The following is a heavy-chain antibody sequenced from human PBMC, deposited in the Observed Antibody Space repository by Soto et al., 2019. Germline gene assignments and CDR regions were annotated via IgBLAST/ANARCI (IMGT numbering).Heavy chain of an antibody. CDR3: AAEGVGSGDYWFYFDN. J-gene: IGHJ4*02. Sequence: HMDLVQSGPEVKKPGTSVKVSCKASEFTFSSSAVPWVRQARGQRLEWIGWIAGGSGNTNYPHNFQNRVTLTMDVATRTAYMELSSMTPEDTAIYYCAAEGVGSGDYWFYFDNWGQGTLVTVSS. CDR1: EFTFSSSA. D-gene: IGHD3-22*01. V-gene: IGHV1-58*01. CDR2: IAGGSGNT.